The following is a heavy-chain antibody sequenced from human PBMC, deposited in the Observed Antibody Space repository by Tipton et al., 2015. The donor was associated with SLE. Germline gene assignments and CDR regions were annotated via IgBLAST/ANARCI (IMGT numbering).Heavy chain of an antibody. V-gene: IGHV4-31*03. CDR1: GASISGGAYY. J-gene: IGHJ4*02. D-gene: IGHD3-22*01. CDR2: IYYSGST. CDR3: ASSSGYFDY. Sequence: LSLTCNISGASISGGAYYWSWIRQHPGKGLEWIGYIYYSGSTNYNPSLKSRVTMSVDTSKNQFSLKLSSVTAADTAVYYCASSSGYFDYWGQGTLVTVSS.